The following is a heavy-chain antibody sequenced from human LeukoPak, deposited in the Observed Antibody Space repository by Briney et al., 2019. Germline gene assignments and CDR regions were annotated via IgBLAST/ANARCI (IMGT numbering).Heavy chain of an antibody. V-gene: IGHV3-30*03. J-gene: IGHJ4*02. CDR2: ISYDGSKK. CDR1: GFTFSSYG. D-gene: IGHD5-18*01. CDR3: ARANGQLWTTPDY. Sequence: GGSLRLSCAASGFTFSSYGMHWVRQPQGEGLEWVSVISYDGSKKSSAESVKGRFTISRDNSKNTLYLQMNSLRPEDTAVYFCARANGQLWTTPDYWGQGTLVTISS.